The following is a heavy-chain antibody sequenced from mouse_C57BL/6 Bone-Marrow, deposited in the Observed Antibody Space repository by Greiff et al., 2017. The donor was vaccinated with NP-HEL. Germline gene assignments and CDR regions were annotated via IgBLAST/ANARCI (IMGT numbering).Heavy chain of an antibody. V-gene: IGHV3-6*01. Sequence: EVQLQESGPGLVKPSQSLSLTCSVTGYSITSGYYWNWIRQFPGNKLEWMGYISYDGSNNYNPSLKNRISITRDTSKNQFFLKLNSVTTEDTATYYCARARGSFDYWGQGTTLTVSS. CDR3: ARARGSFDY. D-gene: IGHD1-1*01. CDR2: ISYDGSN. CDR1: GYSITSGYY. J-gene: IGHJ2*01.